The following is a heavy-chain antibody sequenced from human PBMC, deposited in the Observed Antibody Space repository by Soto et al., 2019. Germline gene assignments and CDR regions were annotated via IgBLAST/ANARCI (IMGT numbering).Heavy chain of an antibody. Sequence: GGSRRLWSRGSGFALFSFWQGWFRQAPGEGLEWVASIKQDGSEKTYVDSVKGRFSISRDNAKNSLYLQMNSLRAEDAAVYYCASYRTLGCWGQGT. D-gene: IGHD1-26*01. CDR3: ASYRTLGC. J-gene: IGHJ4*02. CDR2: IKQDGSEK. CDR1: GFALFSFW. V-gene: IGHV3-7*03.